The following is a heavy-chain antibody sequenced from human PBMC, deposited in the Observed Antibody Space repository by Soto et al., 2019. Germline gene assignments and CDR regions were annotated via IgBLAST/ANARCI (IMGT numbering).Heavy chain of an antibody. J-gene: IGHJ4*02. Sequence: EVQVLESGGGLVQPGGSLRLSCAVSGFPFSTSSMNWVRQAPGKGLEWVSYIGSCSGPTYYEDSVKGRFTISSDYAKNSLYLQMDSLRAEDTAVYYCARGLWGSNHYDMESYYSRADYWGQGTRVTVSS. V-gene: IGHV3-48*01. D-gene: IGHD3-22*01. CDR3: ARGLWGSNHYDMESYYSRADY. CDR2: IGSCSGPT. CDR1: GFPFSTSS.